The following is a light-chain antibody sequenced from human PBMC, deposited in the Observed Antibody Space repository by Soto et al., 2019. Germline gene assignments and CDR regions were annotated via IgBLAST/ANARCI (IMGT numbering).Light chain of an antibody. V-gene: IGKV1-6*01. CDR1: QDISND. CDR2: AAS. CDR3: LQDYNYPWT. Sequence: AIQMTQSPSSLSASVGDRVTITCRASQDISNDLGWYQEKPGQAPKLLIYAASNLQSGVPSRFSGSGSGTDFTLTIRSLQPEDFATYYCLQDYNYPWTLGQGTKVEI. J-gene: IGKJ1*01.